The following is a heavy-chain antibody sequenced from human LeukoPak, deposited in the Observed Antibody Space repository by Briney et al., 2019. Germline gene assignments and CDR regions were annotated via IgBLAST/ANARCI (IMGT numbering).Heavy chain of an antibody. CDR1: GGSISSGGYS. Sequence: SETLSLTCAVSGGSISSGGYSWSRIRQPPGKGLEWIGYIYHSGSTYYNPSLKSRVSMSLDTTKNQFSLKLSSVTAVDTAVYYCARKIDSSGYFSWGQGILVTVSS. V-gene: IGHV4-30-2*01. CDR2: IYHSGST. D-gene: IGHD3-22*01. CDR3: ARKIDSSGYFS. J-gene: IGHJ4*02.